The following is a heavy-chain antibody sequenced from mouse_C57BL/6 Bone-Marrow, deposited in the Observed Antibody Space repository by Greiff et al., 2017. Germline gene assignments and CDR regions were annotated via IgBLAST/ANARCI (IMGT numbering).Heavy chain of an antibody. V-gene: IGHV1-64*01. Sequence: QVQLQQPGAELVKPGASVKLSCKPSGYTFTSYWRHWVKQRPGQGLEWIGMIHPNSGSTNYNEKFKSKATLTVDKSSSTAYMQLSSLTSEDSAVYYCARSRVLLCDYWGQGTTLTVSS. CDR3: ARSRVLLCDY. D-gene: IGHD2-1*01. J-gene: IGHJ2*01. CDR2: IHPNSGST. CDR1: GYTFTSYW.